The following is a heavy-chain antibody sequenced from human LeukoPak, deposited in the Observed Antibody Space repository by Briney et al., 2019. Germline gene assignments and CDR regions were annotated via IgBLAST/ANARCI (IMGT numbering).Heavy chain of an antibody. J-gene: IGHJ4*02. D-gene: IGHD5-24*01. CDR2: INPDGSQK. Sequence: GGSLTLSCEASGFTFSGNWMSWVRQAPGKGLEWVASINPDGSQKLYVDSVKGRFTISRDNTKSSLYLQMNSLGAEDTAMYYCAKLHGTATTYDSWGQGTRVTVSS. CDR1: GFTFSGNW. V-gene: IGHV3-7*01. CDR3: AKLHGTATTYDS.